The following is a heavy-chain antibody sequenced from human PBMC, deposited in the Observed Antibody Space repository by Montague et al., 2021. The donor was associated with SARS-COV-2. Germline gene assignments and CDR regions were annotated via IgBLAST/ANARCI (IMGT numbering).Heavy chain of an antibody. D-gene: IGHD3-9*01. J-gene: IGHJ5*02. Sequence: SLSLSCSASGFTFSNSPMSWVRQAPGRGLEWISVIHSAGRGTYYADSVQGRFTISRDNLKNTVYLQMNSLRDVDTALYYCAKVGDILTGYSLINLDAWGQGTLVVVSS. CDR3: AKVGDILTGYSLINLDA. CDR2: IHSAGRGT. V-gene: IGHV3-23*03. CDR1: GFTFSNSP.